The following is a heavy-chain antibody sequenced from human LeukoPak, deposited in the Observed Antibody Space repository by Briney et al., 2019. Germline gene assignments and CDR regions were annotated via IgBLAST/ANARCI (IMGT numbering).Heavy chain of an antibody. D-gene: IGHD5-24*01. CDR1: GFTLSTYW. Sequence: GGSLRLSCEASGFTLSTYWMNWVRQVPGKGLDWVANINPDGSGKRYVDSVKGRFTIARDNADNSLYLQMNSLRVEDTAVYYCARDYKYAFDNWGQGTLVTVSS. J-gene: IGHJ4*02. CDR3: ARDYKYAFDN. CDR2: INPDGSGK. V-gene: IGHV3-7*01.